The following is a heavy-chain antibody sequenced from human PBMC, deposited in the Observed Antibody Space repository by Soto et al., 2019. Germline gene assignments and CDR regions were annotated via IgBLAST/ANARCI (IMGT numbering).Heavy chain of an antibody. J-gene: IGHJ4*02. D-gene: IGHD3-10*01. V-gene: IGHV3-23*01. CDR2: ISGSGGST. Sequence: EVQVLESGGGLVQPGGSLRVSCAASGFTFSSYAMSWVRQAPGKGLEWVSAISGSGGSTYFADSVKGRFIISRDNSKNTLYLQMNSLRAEDTALYYCAKGGASGSYTDYWGQGTLVTVSS. CDR3: AKGGASGSYTDY. CDR1: GFTFSSYA.